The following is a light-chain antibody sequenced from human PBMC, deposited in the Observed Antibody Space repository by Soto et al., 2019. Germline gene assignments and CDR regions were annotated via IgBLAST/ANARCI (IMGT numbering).Light chain of an antibody. CDR2: DAS. V-gene: IGKV1-5*01. Sequence: DIQMTQSPSSLFASVGDRVTITCRASQSISSYLNWYQQKPGKAPKLLIYDASSLESGVPSRFSGSGSGTEFTLTISSLQPDDFATYYCQQYNSYSAWTFGQGTKVDIK. CDR1: QSISSY. J-gene: IGKJ1*01. CDR3: QQYNSYSAWT.